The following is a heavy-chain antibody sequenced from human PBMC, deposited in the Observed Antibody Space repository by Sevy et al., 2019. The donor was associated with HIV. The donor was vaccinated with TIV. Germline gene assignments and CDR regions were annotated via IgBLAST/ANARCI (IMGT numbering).Heavy chain of an antibody. J-gene: IGHJ4*02. CDR3: ARAPLISLDILGATSVLDS. D-gene: IGHD1-26*01. V-gene: IGHV4-59*13. CDR1: GGSTSLYY. CDR2: IYCTGST. Sequence: SETLSLTCTVSGGSTSLYYWSWIRQPPGKGLEWIGYIYCTGSTDCNPSLKSRVTISLDTSKNQFSLKLTSVTAADTAVYYSARAPLISLDILGATSVLDSWGQGTPVTVSS.